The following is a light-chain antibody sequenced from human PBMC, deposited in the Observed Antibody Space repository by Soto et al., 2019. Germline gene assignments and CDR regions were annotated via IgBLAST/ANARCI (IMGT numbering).Light chain of an antibody. J-gene: IGKJ3*01. CDR2: AAS. CDR3: QKYNTGPFT. V-gene: IGKV1-27*01. CDR1: QGIGNF. Sequence: DIQMPQSPSSLSAAVGDRVTITCRASQGIGNFLAWYQQKPGKVPRLLIYAASTLQSGVPSRFSGSGSGTDFTLTINSLQTEDVETYYCQKYNTGPFTFGPGNKVDL.